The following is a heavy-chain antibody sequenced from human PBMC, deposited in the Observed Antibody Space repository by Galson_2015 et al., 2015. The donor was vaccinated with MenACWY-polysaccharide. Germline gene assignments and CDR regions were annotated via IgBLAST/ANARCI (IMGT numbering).Heavy chain of an antibody. CDR3: TRADCSGRTCYFAY. D-gene: IGHD2-15*01. CDR2: IIPLMDNA. V-gene: IGHV1-69*04. CDR1: GGTFDDHG. J-gene: IGHJ4*02. Sequence: SVKVSCKASGGTFDDHGYTWLRQAPGQGLEWVGRIIPLMDNAQYAQRIQDRVTISADKATSTVYMELSSLSSEDTAVYYCTRADCSGRTCYFAYWGQGTLLTVSS.